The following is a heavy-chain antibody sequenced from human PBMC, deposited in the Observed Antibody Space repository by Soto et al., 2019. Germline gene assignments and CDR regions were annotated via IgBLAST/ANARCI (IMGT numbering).Heavy chain of an antibody. CDR3: ARDDITSRPGYFDY. D-gene: IGHD6-6*01. J-gene: IGHJ4*02. CDR2: VYYSGSS. Sequence: QVQLQESGPGLVMPSETLSLTCTVSGGSVSSGSYYWNWIRQPPGKGLEWIGYVYYSGSSNYNPSLKSRVTISVDTSKNEFSLKVKSVTAADTAVYYCARDDITSRPGYFDYWGQGTLVTVSS. V-gene: IGHV4-61*01. CDR1: GGSVSSGSYY.